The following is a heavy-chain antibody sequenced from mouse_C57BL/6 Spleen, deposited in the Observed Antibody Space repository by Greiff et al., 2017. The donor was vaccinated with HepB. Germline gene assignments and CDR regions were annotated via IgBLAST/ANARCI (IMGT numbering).Heavy chain of an antibody. Sequence: VQLQQSGAELVRPGASVTLSCKASVYTFTDYDMHWVKQTPVPGLEWIGAIDPETGGTAYNQKFKGKAILTADKSSSTAYMELRSLTSEDSAVYYCTRGPGPWFAYWGQGTLVTVSA. CDR3: TRGPGPWFAY. J-gene: IGHJ3*01. CDR2: IDPETGGT. CDR1: VYTFTDYD. V-gene: IGHV1-15*01.